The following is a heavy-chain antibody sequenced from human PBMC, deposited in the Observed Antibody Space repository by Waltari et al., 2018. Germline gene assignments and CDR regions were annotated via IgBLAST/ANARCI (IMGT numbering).Heavy chain of an antibody. V-gene: IGHV3-73*01. Sequence: EVQVVESGGGLVQPGGSLKLSCATSGFSFSGSTRHWVRQTSGKGLEWVGRIRRQPYNYATAYSASVKGRFTISRDDSKNTAYLQMNNLMTEDTAVYYCSGGEVTGTDFWGQGTLVTVSS. CDR2: IRRQPYNYAT. CDR1: GFSFSGST. CDR3: SGGEVTGTDF. J-gene: IGHJ4*02. D-gene: IGHD6-19*01.